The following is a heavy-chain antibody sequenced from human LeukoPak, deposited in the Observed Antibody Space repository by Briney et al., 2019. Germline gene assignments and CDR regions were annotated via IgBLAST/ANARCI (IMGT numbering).Heavy chain of an antibody. CDR1: GGSVSSGSYY. V-gene: IGHV4-61*01. J-gene: IGHJ4*02. D-gene: IGHD3-10*01. CDR3: ARDRDGEQLSY. Sequence: SETLSLTCTVSGGSVSSGSYYWSWIRQPPGKGLEWIGYIYYSGSTNYNPSLKSRVTISVDTSKNQFSLELSSVTAADTAVYYCARDRDGEQLSYWGQGTLVTVSS. CDR2: IYYSGST.